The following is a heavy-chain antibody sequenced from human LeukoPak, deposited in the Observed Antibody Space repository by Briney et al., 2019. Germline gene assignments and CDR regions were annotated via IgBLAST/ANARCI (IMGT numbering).Heavy chain of an antibody. D-gene: IGHD3-22*01. J-gene: IGHJ4*02. Sequence: GGSLRLSCAASGFTFSSYSMNWVRQAPGKGLEWVSSISSSSSYIYYADSVKGRFTISRDNAKNSLYLQMNSLRAEDTAVYYCAVYYYDSSGYYGEVDYWGQGTPVTVSS. CDR3: AVYYYDSSGYYGEVDY. CDR2: ISSSSSYI. V-gene: IGHV3-21*01. CDR1: GFTFSSYS.